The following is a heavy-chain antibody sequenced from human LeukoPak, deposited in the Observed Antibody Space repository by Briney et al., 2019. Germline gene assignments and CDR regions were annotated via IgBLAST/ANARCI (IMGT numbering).Heavy chain of an antibody. CDR2: IYSGGST. J-gene: IGHJ4*02. V-gene: IGHV3-66*01. CDR1: GFTVSSNY. D-gene: IGHD1-26*01. CDR3: AKSPIVGATYFDY. Sequence: PGGSLRLSCAASGFTVSSNYMSWVRQAPGKGLEWVSVIYSGGSTYYADSVKGRFTISRDNSKNTPYLQMNSLRAEDTAVYYCAKSPIVGATYFDYWGQGTLVTVSS.